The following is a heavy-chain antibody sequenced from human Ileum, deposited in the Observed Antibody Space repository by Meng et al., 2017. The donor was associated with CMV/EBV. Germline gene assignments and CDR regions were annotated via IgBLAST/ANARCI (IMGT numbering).Heavy chain of an antibody. CDR2: RSHDGKNR. D-gene: IGHD3-3*01. CDR3: AKDRLRVTIFGVFT. Sequence: EYGMTLSNGPEHWVSQEAGKGLEWVEVRSHDGKNRICADSMQNRFTISREKSKNTQYLQLDRLKIEETAVYICAKDRLRVTIFGVFTWGKGTLVTVSS. J-gene: IGHJ5*02. V-gene: IGHV3-30-3*02. CDR1: GMTLSNGP.